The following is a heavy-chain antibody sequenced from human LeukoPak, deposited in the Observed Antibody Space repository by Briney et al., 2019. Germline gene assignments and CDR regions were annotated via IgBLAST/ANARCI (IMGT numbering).Heavy chain of an antibody. CDR1: GFTLSTYS. J-gene: IGHJ4*02. D-gene: IGHD2-15*01. CDR2: ISRSIRHI. CDR3: AKAPSGRCTGVICYYFDY. V-gene: IGHV3-21*04. Sequence: GGSLRLSCLASGFTLSTYSMSWVRQAPGKGLEWVSSISRSIRHIYYADSVKGRFTISSDNAKNSLYLQMNRLRDEDAAVYCCAKAPSGRCTGVICYYFDYWGQGTLVTVSS.